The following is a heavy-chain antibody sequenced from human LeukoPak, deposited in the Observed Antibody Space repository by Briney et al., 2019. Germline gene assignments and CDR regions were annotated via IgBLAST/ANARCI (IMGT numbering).Heavy chain of an antibody. J-gene: IGHJ4*02. D-gene: IGHD2-2*01. V-gene: IGHV3-30*02. CDR2: IRYDGSDK. CDR3: ATSRTLDY. CDR1: GFTFSSYG. Sequence: PGGSLRLSCSASGFTFSSYGMHWVRQAPGKGLVWVAFIRYDGSDKYYAESVKGRFTISRDNAKNSLYLQMNSLRAEDTAVYYCATSRTLDYWGQGTLVTVSS.